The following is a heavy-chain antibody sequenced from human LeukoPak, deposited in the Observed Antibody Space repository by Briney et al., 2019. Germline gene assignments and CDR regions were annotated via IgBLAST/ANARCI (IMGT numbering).Heavy chain of an antibody. CDR3: ARHHCSSTSCYVTGSDAFDI. V-gene: IGHV4-4*09. Sequence: SETLSLTCTVSGGSISSYYWSWIRQPPGKGLEWTGYIYTSGSTNYNPSLKSRVTISVDTSKNQFSLKLSSVTAADTAVYYCARHHCSSTSCYVTGSDAFDIWGQGTMVTVSS. D-gene: IGHD2-2*01. J-gene: IGHJ3*02. CDR2: IYTSGST. CDR1: GGSISSYY.